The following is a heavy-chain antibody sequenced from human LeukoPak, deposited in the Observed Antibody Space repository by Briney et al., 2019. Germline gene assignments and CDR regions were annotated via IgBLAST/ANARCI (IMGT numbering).Heavy chain of an antibody. Sequence: GGSLRLSCAASGFTFSSYAMNWVRQAPGRWREWVSIIRGSGYVTYYADSVKGRFTISRDNSKQTLYLQMSSLRADDTAVYYCAKKLGMSVAGSPFFFDYWGQGTLVTVSS. CDR1: GFTFSSYA. D-gene: IGHD6-19*01. V-gene: IGHV3-23*01. CDR2: IRGSGYVT. CDR3: AKKLGMSVAGSPFFFDY. J-gene: IGHJ4*02.